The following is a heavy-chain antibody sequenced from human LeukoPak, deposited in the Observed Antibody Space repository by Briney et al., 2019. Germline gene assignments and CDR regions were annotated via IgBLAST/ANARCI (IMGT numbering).Heavy chain of an antibody. D-gene: IGHD5-12*01. J-gene: IGHJ4*02. V-gene: IGHV3-23*01. CDR1: GFTFSSYA. CDR3: AKVEATIAVRRGWYFDY. CDR2: ISGSGGST. Sequence: GGSLRLSCAASGFTFSSYAMSWVRQAPGKGLEWVSAISGSGGSTYYADSVKGRFTISRDNSKNTLYLQMNSLRAEDTAVYYCAKVEATIAVRRGWYFDYWGQGTLVTVPS.